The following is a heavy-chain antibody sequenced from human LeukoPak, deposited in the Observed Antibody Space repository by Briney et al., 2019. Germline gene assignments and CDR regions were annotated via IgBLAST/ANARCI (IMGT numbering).Heavy chain of an antibody. D-gene: IGHD6-6*01. Sequence: ASVKVSCKASGYTFTSYGISWVRQAPGQGLEWMGWISAYNGNTNYAQKFQGRVTMTRDTSTSTVYMELSSLRSEDTAVYYCARDVGYSSSSGGVYYYYYGMDVWGQGTTVTVSS. CDR2: ISAYNGNT. CDR1: GYTFTSYG. J-gene: IGHJ6*02. CDR3: ARDVGYSSSSGGVYYYYYGMDV. V-gene: IGHV1-18*01.